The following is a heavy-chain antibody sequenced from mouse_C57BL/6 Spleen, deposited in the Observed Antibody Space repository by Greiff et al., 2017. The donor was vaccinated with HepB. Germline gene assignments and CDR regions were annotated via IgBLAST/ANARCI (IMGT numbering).Heavy chain of an antibody. CDR2: IDPSASYT. D-gene: IGHD1-1*01. CDR3: ARRGPTGVHDWYFDV. V-gene: IGHV1-50*01. Sequence: QVQLQQPGAELVKPGASVKLSCKASGYTFTSYWMQWVKQRPGQGLEWIGEIDPSASYTNYNQKFKGKATLTVDTSSSTAYMQLSSLTSEDSAVYYCARRGPTGVHDWYFDVWGTGTTVTVSS. CDR1: GYTFTSYW. J-gene: IGHJ1*03.